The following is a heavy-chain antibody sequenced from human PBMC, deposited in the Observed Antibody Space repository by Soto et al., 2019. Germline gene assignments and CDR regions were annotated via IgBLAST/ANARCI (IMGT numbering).Heavy chain of an antibody. CDR1: GYTFTSYD. V-gene: IGHV1-8*01. CDR3: AREKTSYGMDL. Sequence: QVQLVQSGAEVKKPGASVKVSCKASGYTFTSYDINWVRQATGQGLEWMGWMNPNSGNTGYAQKFQGRVTMPRNTSISTAYMALSRLRSEGPAVYSCAREKTSYGMDLWGQGTTVTVSS. CDR2: MNPNSGNT. J-gene: IGHJ6*02.